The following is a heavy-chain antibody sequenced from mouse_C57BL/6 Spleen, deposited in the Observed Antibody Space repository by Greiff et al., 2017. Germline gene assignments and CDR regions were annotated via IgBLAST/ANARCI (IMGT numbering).Heavy chain of an antibody. CDR3: ARGIYYYGSYYFDY. CDR1: GYTFTDYN. D-gene: IGHD1-1*01. Sequence: VQLKQSGPELVKPGASVKMSCKASGYTFTDYNMHWVKQSHGKSLEWIGYINPNNGGTSYNQKFKGKATLTVNKSSSTAYMELRSLTSEDSAVYYCARGIYYYGSYYFDYWGQGTTLTVSS. J-gene: IGHJ2*01. V-gene: IGHV1-22*01. CDR2: INPNNGGT.